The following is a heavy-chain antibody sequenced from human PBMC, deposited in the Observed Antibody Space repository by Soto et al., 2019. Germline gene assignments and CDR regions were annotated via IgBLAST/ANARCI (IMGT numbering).Heavy chain of an antibody. D-gene: IGHD6-13*01. V-gene: IGHV3-30*18. CDR2: ISHDGSDK. CDR3: AKENQHLVHDY. J-gene: IGHJ4*02. Sequence: PGGSLRLSCAASGFTLRNYGMHWVRQAPGKGLEWVAVISHDGSDKYYADSMKGRFIISRDNSENTLFLNMNSLKPEDTAVYYCAKENQHLVHDYWGQGXLVTVYS. CDR1: GFTLRNYG.